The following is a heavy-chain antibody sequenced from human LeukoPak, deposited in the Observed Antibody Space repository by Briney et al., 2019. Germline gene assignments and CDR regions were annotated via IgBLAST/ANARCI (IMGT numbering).Heavy chain of an antibody. Sequence: PSETLPLTCTVSGGSIRTYYWSWIRQPPGKRLEWIGYIYYSGSTNYNPSLKSRVTISIDMSKNQFSLKLSSVTAADTAVYYCARVRPITGENYYYGMDVWGQGTTVTVSS. J-gene: IGHJ6*02. CDR2: IYYSGST. V-gene: IGHV4-59*01. CDR1: GGSIRTYY. D-gene: IGHD7-27*01. CDR3: ARVRPITGENYYYGMDV.